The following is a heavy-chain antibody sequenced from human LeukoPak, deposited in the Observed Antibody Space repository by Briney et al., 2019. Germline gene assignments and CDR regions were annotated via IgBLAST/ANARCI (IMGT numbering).Heavy chain of an antibody. CDR2: ISDTGSTI. CDR3: TRRFDS. J-gene: IGHJ4*02. V-gene: IGHV3-48*02. CDR1: GFTLSSYS. Sequence: GGSLRLSCVASGFTLSSYSMNWVRQAPGKGLEWVSYISDTGSTIAYADSVKGRFTMSRDETKNSLHLQMNSLRDEDTAVYYCTRRFDSWGQGVLVTVSS.